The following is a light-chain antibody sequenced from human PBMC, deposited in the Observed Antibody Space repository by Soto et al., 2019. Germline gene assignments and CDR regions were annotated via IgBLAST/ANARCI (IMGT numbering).Light chain of an antibody. CDR3: QQYGSSGT. CDR2: GAS. CDR1: QSVRSN. V-gene: IGKV3-15*01. Sequence: EIRMTQSPSTLSVSPGERATLSCRASQSVRSNLAWYQQNPGQPPRLLIYGASTRAAGISARFSGSGSGTDFTLTISRLEPDDFAVYYCQQYGSSGTLGQGTKVETK. J-gene: IGKJ1*01.